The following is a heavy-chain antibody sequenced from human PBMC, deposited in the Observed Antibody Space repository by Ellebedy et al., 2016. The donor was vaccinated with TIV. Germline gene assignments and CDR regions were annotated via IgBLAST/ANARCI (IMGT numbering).Heavy chain of an antibody. Sequence: GESLKISXAASGFTFSNYWMHWVRQAPGKGLVWVSRLNSDETTTDYADSVTGRFTISRDNAKNTLFLQMNSLVAEDTAVYYCAKDWSGSYYQGGDYWGQGSLVTVSS. CDR1: GFTFSNYW. J-gene: IGHJ4*02. V-gene: IGHV3-74*01. D-gene: IGHD1-26*01. CDR2: LNSDETTT. CDR3: AKDWSGSYYQGGDY.